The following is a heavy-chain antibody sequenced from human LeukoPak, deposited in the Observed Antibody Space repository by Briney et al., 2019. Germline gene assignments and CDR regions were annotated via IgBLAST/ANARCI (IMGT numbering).Heavy chain of an antibody. Sequence: GGSLRLSCSASGFTFSSYWMHWVRQAPGKGLVWVSRINSDGSSIRYANSVKGRFTISRDHAKNTLDLQMDSLRAEDTAVYYCARSHYYDSSGYFSYNYGLDVWGQGTTVTVSS. J-gene: IGHJ6*02. D-gene: IGHD3-22*01. CDR1: GFTFSSYW. CDR3: ARSHYYDSSGYFSYNYGLDV. CDR2: INSDGSSI. V-gene: IGHV3-74*01.